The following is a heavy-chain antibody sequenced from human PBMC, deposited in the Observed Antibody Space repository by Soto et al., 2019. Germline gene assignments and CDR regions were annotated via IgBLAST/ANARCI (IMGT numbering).Heavy chain of an antibody. J-gene: IGHJ6*02. V-gene: IGHV1-46*01. CDR3: ARVESDSGYDYYYHHYRLAV. D-gene: IGHD5-12*01. CDR1: GYTFTSYY. Sequence: ASVKVSCKASGYTFTSYYMHWVRQAPGQGLEWMGIINPSGGSTSYAQKFQGRVTMTRDTSTSTVYMELSSLRSEDTAVYYCARVESDSGYDYYYHHYRLAVWAQGTTDTVS. CDR2: INPSGGST.